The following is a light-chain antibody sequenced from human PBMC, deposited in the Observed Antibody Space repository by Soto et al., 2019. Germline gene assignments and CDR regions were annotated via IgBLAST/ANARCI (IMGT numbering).Light chain of an antibody. V-gene: IGKV1-33*01. CDR1: QDISNY. Sequence: DIQMTQSPSSLSASVGDRVTITCQASQDISNYLNWYQQKPGKAPKLRIYDASNLETGVPSRFSGSGSGTDFTFPISSRQSEDIATYYCQQYDNLPVTFGPGTKVDIK. J-gene: IGKJ3*01. CDR2: DAS. CDR3: QQYDNLPVT.